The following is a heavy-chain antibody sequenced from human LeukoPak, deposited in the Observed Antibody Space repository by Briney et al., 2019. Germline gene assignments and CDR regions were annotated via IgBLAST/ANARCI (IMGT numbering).Heavy chain of an antibody. V-gene: IGHV3-30-3*01. D-gene: IGHD3-22*01. CDR3: AREQLRTTHSGSDAFDI. J-gene: IGHJ3*02. CDR2: ISYDGSNK. Sequence: GGSLRLSCAASGFTFSSYAMHWVRQAPGKGLEWVAVISYDGSNKYYADSVKGRFTISRDNSKNTLYLQMNSLRAEDTAVYYCAREQLRTTHSGSDAFDIWGQGTMVTVSS. CDR1: GFTFSSYA.